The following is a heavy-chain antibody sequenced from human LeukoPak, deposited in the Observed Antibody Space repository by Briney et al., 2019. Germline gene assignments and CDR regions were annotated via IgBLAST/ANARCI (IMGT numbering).Heavy chain of an antibody. V-gene: IGHV3-7*03. J-gene: IGHJ3*02. D-gene: IGHD1-20*01. CDR1: GFTFSSYW. Sequence: GGSLRLSCAASGFTFSSYWMSWVRQAPGKGLEWVANIKQDGSKKYYVDSVKGRFTISRDNAKNSLYLQMNSLKTEDTAVYYCTTDITFVDAFDIWGQGTMVTVSS. CDR3: TTDITFVDAFDI. CDR2: IKQDGSKK.